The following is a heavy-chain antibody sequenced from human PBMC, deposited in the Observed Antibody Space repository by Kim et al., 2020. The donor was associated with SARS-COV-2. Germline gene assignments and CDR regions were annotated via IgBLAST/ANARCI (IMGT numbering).Heavy chain of an antibody. CDR3: ATEPILDTAMVKDY. D-gene: IGHD5-18*01. CDR1: GYTLTELS. V-gene: IGHV1-24*01. Sequence: ASVKVSCKVSGYTLTELSMHWVRQAPGKGLEWMGGFDPEDGETIYAQKFQGRVTMTEDTSTDTAYMELSSLRSEDTAVYYCATEPILDTAMVKDYWGQGTLVTVSS. J-gene: IGHJ4*02. CDR2: FDPEDGET.